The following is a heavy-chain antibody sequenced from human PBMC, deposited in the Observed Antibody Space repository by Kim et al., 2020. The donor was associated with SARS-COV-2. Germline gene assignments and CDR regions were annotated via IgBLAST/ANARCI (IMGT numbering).Heavy chain of an antibody. J-gene: IGHJ4*02. D-gene: IGHD3-10*01. Sequence: YADSVRGRFTISRDYSENKLYLRMDSLSAGDTAVYYCARPSSSHFDFWGQGTLVTVSS. V-gene: IGHV3-33*01. CDR3: ARPSSSHFDF.